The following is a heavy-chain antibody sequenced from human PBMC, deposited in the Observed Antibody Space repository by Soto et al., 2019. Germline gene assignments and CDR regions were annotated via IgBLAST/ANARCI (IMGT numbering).Heavy chain of an antibody. J-gene: IGHJ4*03. CDR3: ATRLNVRYCRPTLCYAGVFDN. V-gene: IGHV4-59*08. CDR1: GGSLSGYF. Sequence: QVQLQESGPGLVKPSETLSLTCTVSGGSLSGYFWSWIRQSPGKGLEWIGYIHFTGNTNYNPSLKNRVIISKDTSKNQFSLTLSSLTAADTAVYYCATRLNVRYCRPTLCYAGVFDNWGPGTLVTVSS. D-gene: IGHD2-2*01. CDR2: IHFTGNT.